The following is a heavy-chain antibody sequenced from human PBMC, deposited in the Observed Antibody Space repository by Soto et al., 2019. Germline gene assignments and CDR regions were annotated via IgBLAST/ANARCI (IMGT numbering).Heavy chain of an antibody. V-gene: IGHV1-69*04. Sequence: GASVKVSCKASAGTFCSYTISCVRQAPGQGLEWMGRIIPILGIANYAQKFQGRVTITADKATSTAYIELSSLTSEDTAVYYCARDSARYSSSTSCYAGYDYWGQGTLVTVSP. CDR3: ARDSARYSSSTSCYAGYDY. J-gene: IGHJ4*02. D-gene: IGHD2-2*01. CDR1: AGTFCSYT. CDR2: IIPILGIA.